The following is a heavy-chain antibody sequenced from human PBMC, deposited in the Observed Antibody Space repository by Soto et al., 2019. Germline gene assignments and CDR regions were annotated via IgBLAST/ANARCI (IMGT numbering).Heavy chain of an antibody. V-gene: IGHV3-30*18. CDR3: EKGSDYYDSSGNLDY. J-gene: IGHJ4*02. CDR2: ISYDGSNK. D-gene: IGHD3-22*01. CDR1: GCTVSSYG. Sequence: GSLLLACSASGCTVSSYGMHWVRQAAGKGLEWVAVISYDGSNKYYADSVKVRFTISRDNSKNTLYLQMNSLRAEDTAVYYCEKGSDYYDSSGNLDYWGQGTLVTVYS.